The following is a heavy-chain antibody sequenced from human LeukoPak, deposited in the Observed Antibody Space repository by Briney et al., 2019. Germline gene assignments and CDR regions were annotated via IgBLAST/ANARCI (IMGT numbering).Heavy chain of an antibody. V-gene: IGHV4-34*01. J-gene: IGHJ4*02. D-gene: IGHD3-9*01. Sequence: KPSETLSLTCSVSGGSISSYYWSWIRQRAGKGLEWIGEINHSGSTNYNPSLKSRVTISVDTSKNQFSLKLSSVTAADTAVYYCARLGRDYDILTGYYHPPLWGQGTLVTVSS. CDR2: INHSGST. CDR3: ARLGRDYDILTGYYHPPL. CDR1: GGSISSYY.